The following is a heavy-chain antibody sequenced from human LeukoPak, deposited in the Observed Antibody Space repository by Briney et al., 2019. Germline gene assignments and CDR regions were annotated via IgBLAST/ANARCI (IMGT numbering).Heavy chain of an antibody. CDR1: GFTFSNYA. CDR2: ISGGGTPT. CDR3: ARDLDDYNGLPPFFQH. D-gene: IGHD5-24*01. J-gene: IGHJ1*01. Sequence: EGSLRLSCVASGFTFSNYAMSWVRQAPGQGLEWVSTISGGGTPTYSADSVKGRFTISRDNSKSTLYLQMNSLRAEDTAVYYCARDLDDYNGLPPFFQHWGQGTLVTVSS. V-gene: IGHV3-23*01.